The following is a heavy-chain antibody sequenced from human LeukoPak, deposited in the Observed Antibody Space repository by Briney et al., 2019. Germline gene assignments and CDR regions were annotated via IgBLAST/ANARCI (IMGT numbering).Heavy chain of an antibody. D-gene: IGHD3-22*01. CDR3: AREAPARYDSSGSDAFDI. CDR2: ISSSGSTI. V-gene: IGHV3-11*04. Sequence: GGSLRLSCAASGFTFSDYYMSWIRQAPGKGLEWVSYISSSGSTIYYADSVKGRFTISRDNAKNSLYLQMNSLRAEDTAVYYCAREAPARYDSSGSDAFDIWGQGTMVTVSS. CDR1: GFTFSDYY. J-gene: IGHJ3*02.